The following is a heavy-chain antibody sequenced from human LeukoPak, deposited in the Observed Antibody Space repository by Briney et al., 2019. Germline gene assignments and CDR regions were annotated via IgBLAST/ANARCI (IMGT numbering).Heavy chain of an antibody. Sequence: GGSLRLSCAASGFTVSNNYMRWVRQAPGKGLEWVSTINRDGPTFHADSVKGRFTISRDNSRNTLHLQMNSLRAEDTAVYYCGRGGYDMYDWGQGTTVSVSS. CDR1: GFTVSNNY. D-gene: IGHD2-2*01. CDR2: INRDGPT. J-gene: IGHJ6*02. CDR3: GRGGYDMYD. V-gene: IGHV3-66*01.